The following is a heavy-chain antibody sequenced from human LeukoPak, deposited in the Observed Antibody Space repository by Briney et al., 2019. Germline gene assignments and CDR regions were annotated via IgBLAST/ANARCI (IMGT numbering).Heavy chain of an antibody. CDR1: GYTFTSYY. CDR2: INPSGGST. CDR3: ARVGIVGGTSELDY. V-gene: IGHV1-46*01. J-gene: IGHJ4*02. D-gene: IGHD1-26*01. Sequence: GPVNVSCKASGYTFTSYYMHWVRQAPGQGLEWMGIINPSGGSTSYAQKFQGRVTMTRDTSTSTVYMELSSLRSEDTAVYYCARVGIVGGTSELDYWGQGSLVTVSS.